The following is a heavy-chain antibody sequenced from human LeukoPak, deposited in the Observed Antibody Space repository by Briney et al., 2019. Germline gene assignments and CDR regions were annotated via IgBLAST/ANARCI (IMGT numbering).Heavy chain of an antibody. CDR3: ARGDYDSSGYYYFYYYYYGMDV. V-gene: IGHV1-18*01. D-gene: IGHD3-22*01. J-gene: IGHJ6*02. CDR1: GYTFTSYG. CDR2: ISAYNGNT. Sequence: ASVRVSCKASGYTFTSYGISWVRQAPGQGLEWMGWISAYNGNTNYAQKLQGRVTMTTDTSTSTAYMEPRSLRSDDTAVYYCARGDYDSSGYYYFYYYYYGMDVWGQGTTVTVSS.